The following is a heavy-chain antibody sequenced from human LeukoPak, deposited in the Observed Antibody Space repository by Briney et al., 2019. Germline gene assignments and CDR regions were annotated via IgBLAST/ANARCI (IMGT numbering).Heavy chain of an antibody. CDR3: ARGSSGWSGFDY. D-gene: IGHD6-19*01. J-gene: IGHJ4*02. V-gene: IGHV3-48*03. CDR2: ISSSGSTI. CDR1: GFTFSSYE. Sequence: GGSLRLSCAASGFTFSSYEMNWVRQAPGKGLEWVSYISSSGSTIYYADSVKGRFTISRDNAKNSLYLQMNSLRAEDTAVYYCARGSSGWSGFDYWGQGTLVTVSS.